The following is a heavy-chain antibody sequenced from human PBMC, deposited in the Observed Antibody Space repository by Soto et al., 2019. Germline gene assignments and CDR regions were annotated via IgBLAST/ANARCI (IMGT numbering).Heavy chain of an antibody. V-gene: IGHV4-4*02. D-gene: IGHD3-10*01. CDR3: ERALTEAEGFGYYYGMDV. CDR2: IYRSGGT. J-gene: IGHJ6*02. CDR1: GGSISSNNF. Sequence: QVQVQESGPGLVKPSGTLSLTCAVSGGSISSNNFWSWVRQPPGKGLEWIGDIYRSGGTNYNPSLKSRVTITLDKSKNQFSLTLNSVTATDKAVYYCERALTEAEGFGYYYGMDVWGQGTTVTVSS.